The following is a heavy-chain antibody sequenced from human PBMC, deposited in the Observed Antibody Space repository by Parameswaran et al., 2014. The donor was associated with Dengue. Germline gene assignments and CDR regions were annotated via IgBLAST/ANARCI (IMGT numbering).Heavy chain of an antibody. V-gene: IGHV3-30*04. J-gene: IGHJ4*02. D-gene: IGHD2/OR15-2a*01. CDR3: ARAYFALDY. CDR2: ISYDGSNK. Sequence: VRQAPGKGLEWVAVISYDGSNKYYADSVKGRFTISRDNSKNTLYLQMNSLRAEDTAVYYCARAYFALDYWGQGALVTVSS.